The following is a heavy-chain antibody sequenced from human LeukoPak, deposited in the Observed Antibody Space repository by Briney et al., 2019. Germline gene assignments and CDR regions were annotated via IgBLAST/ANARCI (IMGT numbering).Heavy chain of an antibody. J-gene: IGHJ4*02. CDR3: AKDRGYYDGYFDY. Sequence: GGSLRLSCAASGFTFSSYGMHWVRQAPGKGLEWVSAISGSGGSTYYADSVKGRFTISRDNSKNTLYLQMNSLRAEDTAVYYCAKDRGYYDGYFDYWGQGTLVTVSS. D-gene: IGHD3-22*01. CDR1: GFTFSSYG. V-gene: IGHV3-23*01. CDR2: ISGSGGST.